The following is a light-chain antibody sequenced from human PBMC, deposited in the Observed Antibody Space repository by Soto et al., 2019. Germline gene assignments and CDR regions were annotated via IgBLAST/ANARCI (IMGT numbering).Light chain of an antibody. Sequence: DIQMTQSPSTLSASVGDRVTITCRASQSISSWLAWYQQKPGKAPKLLISTASSLESGVPSRFSGSGSGTEFALTLISLQPDVFASYYCQQYDSYSVTFGGGTKVEIK. CDR2: TAS. J-gene: IGKJ4*01. CDR3: QQYDSYSVT. V-gene: IGKV1-5*03. CDR1: QSISSW.